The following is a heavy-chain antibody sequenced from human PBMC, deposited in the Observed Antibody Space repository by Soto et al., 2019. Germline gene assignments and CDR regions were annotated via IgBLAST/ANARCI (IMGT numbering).Heavy chain of an antibody. D-gene: IGHD3-16*01. CDR2: IYYSGST. V-gene: IGHV4-61*08. CDR3: ARGSHVLKLGDWFDP. J-gene: IGHJ5*02. CDR1: GGSISSGDYY. Sequence: SETLSLTCTVSGGSISSGDYYWSWIRQPPGKGLEWIGYIYYSGSTNYNPSLKSRVTISVDTSKNQFSLKLSSVTAADTAVYYCARGSHVLKLGDWFDPWGQGTLVTVSS.